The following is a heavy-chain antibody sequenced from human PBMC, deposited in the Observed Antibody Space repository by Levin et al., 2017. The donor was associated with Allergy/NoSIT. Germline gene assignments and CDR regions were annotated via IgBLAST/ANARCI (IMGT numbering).Heavy chain of an antibody. J-gene: IGHJ4*02. Sequence: ASVKVSCKASGYTFTGYYMHWVRQAPGQGLEWMGWINPNSGGTNYAQKFQGRVTMTRDTSISTAYMELSRLRSDDTAVYYCARVRYSGSYPLGYWGQGTLVTVSS. CDR2: INPNSGGT. D-gene: IGHD1-26*01. CDR3: ARVRYSGSYPLGY. V-gene: IGHV1-2*02. CDR1: GYTFTGYY.